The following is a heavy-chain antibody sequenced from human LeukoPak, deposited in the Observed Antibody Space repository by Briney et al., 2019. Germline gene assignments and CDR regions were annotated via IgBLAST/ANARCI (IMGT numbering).Heavy chain of an antibody. Sequence: GGSLRLSCAASGFTFTTYWMSWVRQTPGKGLEWVAHIKYDGSEKYSVDSVKGRFTISRDNSKNTLYLQVSSLRAEDTAVYYCAKRPPGYCTGVSCYFDYWGQGTLVTVSS. CDR1: GFTFTTYW. D-gene: IGHD2-8*02. CDR3: AKRPPGYCTGVSCYFDY. J-gene: IGHJ4*02. CDR2: IKYDGSEK. V-gene: IGHV3-7*03.